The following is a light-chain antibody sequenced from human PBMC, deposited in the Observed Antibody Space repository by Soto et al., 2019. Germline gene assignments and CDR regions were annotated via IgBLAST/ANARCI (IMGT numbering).Light chain of an antibody. Sequence: IVVTQSPTTYSGCRAEIPTLSCRASQTVSSYLLWYQQKPGQAPRLLIYDASNRATGIPARFSGSGSGTDFTLTISSLEPEDFAVYYCHHRSNWHHTFGQGTRLEIK. CDR2: DAS. V-gene: IGKV3D-11*02. J-gene: IGKJ5*01. CDR1: QTVSSY. CDR3: HHRSNWHHT.